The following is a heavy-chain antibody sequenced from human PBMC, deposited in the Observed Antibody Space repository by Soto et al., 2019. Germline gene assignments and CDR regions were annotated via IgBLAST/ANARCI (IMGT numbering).Heavy chain of an antibody. J-gene: IGHJ6*02. D-gene: IGHD3-3*01. V-gene: IGHV1-46*01. CDR1: GYTFTSYY. Sequence: ASVKVSCKASGYTFTSYYMHWGRQAPGQGLEWMGIINPSGGSTSYAQKFQGRVTMTRDTSTSTVYMELSSLRSEDTAVYYCARVIYRRFLEWSTNYYCMDVWGQGTTVTVSS. CDR2: INPSGGST. CDR3: ARVIYRRFLEWSTNYYCMDV.